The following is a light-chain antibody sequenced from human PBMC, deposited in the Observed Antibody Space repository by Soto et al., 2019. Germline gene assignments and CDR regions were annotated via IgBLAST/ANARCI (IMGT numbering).Light chain of an antibody. Sequence: QSALTQPASVSESPGQSITISCTGTNNDVGNYKLVSWFQHHLGKAPKLIIYEGTKRPSGVSNRFSASQSGNTASLTISGLQAEDEADYYCYSYAGTSTWVFGGGTKLTDL. CDR1: NNDVGNYKL. V-gene: IGLV2-23*01. CDR2: EGT. J-gene: IGLJ3*02. CDR3: YSYAGTSTWV.